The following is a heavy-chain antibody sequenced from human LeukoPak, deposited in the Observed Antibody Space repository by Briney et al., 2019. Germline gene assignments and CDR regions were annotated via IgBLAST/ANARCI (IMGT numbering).Heavy chain of an antibody. Sequence: SETLSLTCTVSGASISSSSYYWGWIRQPPGKGLEWTGSLYYSGSTYYNPSLKSRVTVSVDTSKNQFSLKLSSVTAADTAVYYCARGVEDITMIVVVTLFDYWGQGTLVTVSS. CDR3: ARGVEDITMIVVVTLFDY. CDR1: GASISSSSYY. D-gene: IGHD3-22*01. J-gene: IGHJ4*02. V-gene: IGHV4-39*01. CDR2: LYYSGST.